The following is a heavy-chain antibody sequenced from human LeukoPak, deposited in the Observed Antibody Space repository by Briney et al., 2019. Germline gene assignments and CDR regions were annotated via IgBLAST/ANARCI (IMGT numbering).Heavy chain of an antibody. CDR2: IPYDGSNK. Sequence: PGGSLRLSCAASGFTFSSYAMRWVRQAPGKGLEWVAVIPYDGSNKYYADSVKGRFTISRDNSKNTLYLQMNSLRAEDTAVYYCARDRGYYYDTYYFDYWGQGTLVTVSS. D-gene: IGHD3-22*01. J-gene: IGHJ4*02. V-gene: IGHV3-30-3*01. CDR3: ARDRGYYYDTYYFDY. CDR1: GFTFSSYA.